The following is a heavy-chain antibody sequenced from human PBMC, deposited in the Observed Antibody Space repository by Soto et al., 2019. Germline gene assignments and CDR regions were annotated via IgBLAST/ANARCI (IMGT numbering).Heavy chain of an antibody. J-gene: IGHJ6*02. CDR2: IIPIFRTP. CDR1: GGTFNTFA. V-gene: IGHV1-69*12. D-gene: IGHD5-12*01. CDR3: ARDTERQRLGGQYYYAMDI. Sequence: QVQLVQSGAEVKKPGSSVKVSCKASGGTFNTFAISWVRQAPGQGFEWLGGIIPIFRTPDYAQKFQGRVTIIADESASTAYMELSSLRSEDKAVYYCARDTERQRLGGQYYYAMDIWGQGSTVTVSS.